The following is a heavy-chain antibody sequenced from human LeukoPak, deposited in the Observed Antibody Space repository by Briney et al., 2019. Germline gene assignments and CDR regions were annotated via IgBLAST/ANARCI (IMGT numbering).Heavy chain of an antibody. CDR1: GYMFTGYY. CDR2: MNPNSGGT. D-gene: IGHD6-19*01. Sequence: SVKLSCKASGYMFTGYYMHWVRQAPGQGLEWMGWMNPNSGGTNYAQKFQGRVTMTRDTSISTAYMDLNRLRSDDTAVYYCTRVVAVTGTAVYYMDVWGKGTTVTVSS. CDR3: TRVVAVTGTAVYYMDV. V-gene: IGHV1-2*02. J-gene: IGHJ6*03.